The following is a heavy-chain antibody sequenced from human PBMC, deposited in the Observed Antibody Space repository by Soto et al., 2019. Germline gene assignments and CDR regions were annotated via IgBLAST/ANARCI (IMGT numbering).Heavy chain of an antibody. J-gene: IGHJ5*02. V-gene: IGHV4-31*03. CDR3: ARESGGDYDSTYNWFDP. D-gene: IGHD4-17*01. CDR1: GGSISSGGYY. CDR2: IYYSGST. Sequence: QVQLQESGPGLVKPSQTLSLTCTVSGGSISSGGYYWSWIRQHPGKGLEWIGYIYYSGSTYYNPSLKSRVTISVDTSKNQFSLKLSSVTAADTAVYYCARESGGDYDSTYNWFDPWGQGTLVTVSS.